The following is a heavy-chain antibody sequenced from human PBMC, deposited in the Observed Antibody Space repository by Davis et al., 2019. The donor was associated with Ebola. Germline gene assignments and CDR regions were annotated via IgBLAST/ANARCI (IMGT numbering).Heavy chain of an antibody. CDR2: IFPSDSDT. V-gene: IGHV5-51*01. CDR1: GYNFISYW. CDR3: ARPEYSSASGRVDY. D-gene: IGHD6-6*01. J-gene: IGHJ4*02. Sequence: GESLKISCKGSGYNFISYWIGWVRQMPGKGLEWMGVIFPSDSDTRYSPSFQGQVTISTDKSISTAYLQWSNLQASDTAIYYCARPEYSSASGRVDYWGQGTLVTVSP.